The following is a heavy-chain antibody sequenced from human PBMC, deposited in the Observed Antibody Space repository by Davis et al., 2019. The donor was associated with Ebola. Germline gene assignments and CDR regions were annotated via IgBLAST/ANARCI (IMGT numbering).Heavy chain of an antibody. CDR3: TIAVAGYYGMDV. J-gene: IGHJ6*02. V-gene: IGHV3-73*01. Sequence: GESLKISCAASGFTFSGSAMHWVRQASGKGLEWVGRIRSKANSYATACAASVKGRFTIARDDSKNTAYLQMNSLKTEDTAVYYCTIAVAGYYGMDVWGQGTTVTVSS. CDR2: IRSKANSYAT. CDR1: GFTFSGSA. D-gene: IGHD6-19*01.